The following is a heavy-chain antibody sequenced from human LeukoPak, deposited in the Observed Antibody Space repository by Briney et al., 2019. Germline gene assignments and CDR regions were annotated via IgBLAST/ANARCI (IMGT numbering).Heavy chain of an antibody. D-gene: IGHD4-17*01. V-gene: IGHV3-21*01. CDR1: GFTFSNFA. CDR2: ISSSNSYI. Sequence: GGSLRLSCAASGFTFSNFAMNWVRQAPGKGLEWVSSISSSNSYIYYADSVKGRFTISRDNAKNSLYLQMNTLRAEDTAVYYCAREGRRDYGDYPYYFDYWGQGTLVTVSS. J-gene: IGHJ4*02. CDR3: AREGRRDYGDYPYYFDY.